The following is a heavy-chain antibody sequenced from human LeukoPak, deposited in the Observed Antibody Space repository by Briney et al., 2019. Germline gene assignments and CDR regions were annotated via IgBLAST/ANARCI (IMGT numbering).Heavy chain of an antibody. V-gene: IGHV3-53*01. J-gene: IGHJ4*02. Sequence: SGGSLRLSCRVSGFTVSSNYMSWVRQAPGKGVEWVSIIHSVGDTFYADSVKGRFTISRDNSNNMLYLQMNSLTVEDTAVYYCARQGTGLDYWGQGTLVTVSS. CDR3: ARQGTGLDY. D-gene: IGHD1-1*01. CDR1: GFTVSSNY. CDR2: IHSVGDT.